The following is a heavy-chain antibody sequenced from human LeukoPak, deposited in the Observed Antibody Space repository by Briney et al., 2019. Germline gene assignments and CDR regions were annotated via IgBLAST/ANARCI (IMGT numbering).Heavy chain of an antibody. CDR1: GGSFSRYY. V-gene: IGHV4-59*10. CDR3: ARHEDYYGSGSSEKGWFDP. CDR2: IYLSGRP. D-gene: IGHD3-10*01. Sequence: LETLSLTCAVYGGSFSRYYWSRLWPPAGGGLEWLGRIYLSGRPKYNPPLKSRVTRPVDASNNQFSLKRSSVTAADTAVYYSARHEDYYGSGSSEKGWFDPWGQGARVTVSS. J-gene: IGHJ5*02.